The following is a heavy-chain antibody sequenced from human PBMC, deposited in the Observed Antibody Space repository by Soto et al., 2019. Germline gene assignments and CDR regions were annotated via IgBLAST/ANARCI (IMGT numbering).Heavy chain of an antibody. CDR3: ARLADQGMAADGPEVRYYYGLDV. Sequence: SETLSLTCAVYGGSFSGYYWSWIRQPPGKGLEWIGEINHSGSTNYNPSRKSRVSISVDTSKNQFSLKLSSVTAADTAVYYCARLADQGMAADGPEVRYYYGLDVWGQGTTVTVSS. CDR2: INHSGST. D-gene: IGHD6-13*01. J-gene: IGHJ6*02. CDR1: GGSFSGYY. V-gene: IGHV4-34*01.